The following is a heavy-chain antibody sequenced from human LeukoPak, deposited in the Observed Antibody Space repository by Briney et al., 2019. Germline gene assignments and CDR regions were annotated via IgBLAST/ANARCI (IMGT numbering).Heavy chain of an antibody. CDR3: ARGRGRITYYYDSSGYYRHQPHIDAFDI. V-gene: IGHV4-34*01. D-gene: IGHD3-22*01. Sequence: PSETLSLTCAVYGGSFSGYYWGWIRQPPGKGLEWIGEINHSGSTNYNPSLKSRVTISVDTSKNQFSLKLSSVTAADTAVYYCARGRGRITYYYDSSGYYRHQPHIDAFDIWGQGTMVTVSS. CDR2: INHSGST. J-gene: IGHJ3*02. CDR1: GGSFSGYY.